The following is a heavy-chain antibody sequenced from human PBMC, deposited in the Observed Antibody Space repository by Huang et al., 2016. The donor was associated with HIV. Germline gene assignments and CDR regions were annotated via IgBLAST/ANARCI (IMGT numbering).Heavy chain of an antibody. CDR1: GFSFSGYT. V-gene: IGHV3-21*02. CDR2: ISSSGSYS. J-gene: IGHJ4*02. Sequence: EMQLVQSGGGLVKPGGSLRLSFAASGFSFSGYTLTWVRQKQDRGLEWVSMISSSGSYSYYAEFGKGKGRRTVSRDNAKNSRYLQSKSLRDEDTAVYYCATVGWNSGSDAFYFDYWGQGTLVTVSS. CDR3: ATVGWNSGSDAFYFDY. D-gene: IGHD3-10*01.